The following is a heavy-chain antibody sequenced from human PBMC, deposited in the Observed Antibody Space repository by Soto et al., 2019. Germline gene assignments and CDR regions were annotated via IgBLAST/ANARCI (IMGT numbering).Heavy chain of an antibody. J-gene: IGHJ5*01. D-gene: IGHD3-10*01. Sequence: PGGSLRLSCAASGFTFNNAWMNWVRQAPGKGPEWVGRIKSKTDGGTADYAAPVKGRFTISRDDSNNTLSLQMNSLKTDDTAVYYCTTDYGFDSRGQGTLVTVSS. CDR1: GFTFNNAW. CDR2: IKSKTDGGTA. CDR3: TTDYGFDS. V-gene: IGHV3-15*07.